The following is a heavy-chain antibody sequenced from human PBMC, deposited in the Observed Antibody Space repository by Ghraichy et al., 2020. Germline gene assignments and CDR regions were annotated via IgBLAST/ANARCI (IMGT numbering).Heavy chain of an antibody. D-gene: IGHD6-19*01. Sequence: ASVKVSCKASGYTFTSYGISWVRQAPGQGLEWMGWISAYNGNTNYAQKLQGRVTMTTDTSTSTAYMELRSLRSDDTAVYYCARVDIAVAGTLVTAQLYYYYYGMDVWGQGTTVTVSS. CDR3: ARVDIAVAGTLVTAQLYYYYYGMDV. J-gene: IGHJ6*02. V-gene: IGHV1-18*01. CDR1: GYTFTSYG. CDR2: ISAYNGNT.